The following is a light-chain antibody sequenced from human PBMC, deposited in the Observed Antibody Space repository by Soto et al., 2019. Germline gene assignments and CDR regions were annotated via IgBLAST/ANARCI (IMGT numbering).Light chain of an antibody. CDR2: WSS. V-gene: IGKV4-1*01. CDR3: LQYFSTPRT. CDR1: HSLFFGSNNKNF. J-gene: IGKJ1*01. Sequence: DVVVTQSPDSLAVSLGERATINCRSSHSLFFGSNNKNFLSWYQQKPGHPPNLLITWSSSRESGVADRFTGSGSGTDFSLTITNLQAEDVAVYYCLQYFSTPRTFGQGTKVDIK.